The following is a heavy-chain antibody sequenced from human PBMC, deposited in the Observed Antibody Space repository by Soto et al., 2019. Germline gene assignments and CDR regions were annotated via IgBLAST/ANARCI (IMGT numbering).Heavy chain of an antibody. CDR3: AGLCSGGSCYSIDY. D-gene: IGHD2-15*01. Sequence: QVQLQQWGAGLLKPSETLSLTCAVYGGSFSGYYWSWIRQPPGKGLEWIGEINHSGSTNYNPSLKGRVTISVDTSKNQFSLKLSSVTAADTAVYYCAGLCSGGSCYSIDYWGQGTLVTVSS. J-gene: IGHJ4*02. V-gene: IGHV4-34*01. CDR1: GGSFSGYY. CDR2: INHSGST.